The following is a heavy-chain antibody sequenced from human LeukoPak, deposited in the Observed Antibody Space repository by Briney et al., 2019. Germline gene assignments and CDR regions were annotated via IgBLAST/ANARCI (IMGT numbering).Heavy chain of an antibody. Sequence: SETLSLTCTVSGGSISSFYWSWFRQPPGKGLEWIGYIYYSGSTNYNPSLKSRVTVSVDTSKNQFSLKLSSVTAADTAVYYCARAPRTRSRWFHLYYFDYWGQGTLVTVSS. CDR3: ARAPRTRSRWFHLYYFDY. D-gene: IGHD6-13*01. CDR2: IYYSGST. CDR1: GGSISSFY. J-gene: IGHJ4*02. V-gene: IGHV4-59*12.